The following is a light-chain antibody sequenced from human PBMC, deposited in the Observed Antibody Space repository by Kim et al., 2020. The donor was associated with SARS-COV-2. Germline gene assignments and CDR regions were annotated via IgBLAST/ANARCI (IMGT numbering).Light chain of an antibody. CDR2: AAS. CDR3: QQSYTSIT. V-gene: IGKV1-39*01. J-gene: IGKJ5*01. CDR1: QSGSND. Sequence: SAAVGDRVTITCLASQSGSNDVKWYQQKPGEDPKLLIYAASSLQSAVPSRFSGSESGTDFSLTISRLQPEDFATYYCQQSYTSITFGQGTRLEIK.